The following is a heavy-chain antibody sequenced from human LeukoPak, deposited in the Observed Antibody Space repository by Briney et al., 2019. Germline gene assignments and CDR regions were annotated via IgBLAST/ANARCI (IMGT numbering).Heavy chain of an antibody. D-gene: IGHD3-9*01. V-gene: IGHV3-48*02. CDR1: GFTFSTFP. CDR3: VRSDWDY. CDR2: ISNSGSTI. Sequence: GGSLRLSCAASGFTFSTFPFNWVRQAPGKGLEWVSYISNSGSTIYYADSVKGRLTISRDNAKNSLYLQMNSLRDDDTAVYYCVRSDWDYWGQGTLVTVSS. J-gene: IGHJ4*02.